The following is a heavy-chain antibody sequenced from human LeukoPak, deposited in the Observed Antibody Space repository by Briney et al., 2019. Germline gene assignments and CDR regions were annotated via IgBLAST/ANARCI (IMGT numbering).Heavy chain of an antibody. CDR1: GFTFDDYA. CDR3: ARSLPHYFDY. V-gene: IGHV3-43*02. J-gene: IGHJ4*02. CDR2: ISGDGGTT. Sequence: QPGGSRRLSCAASGFTFDDYAMHWVRQAPGKGLEWVSLISGDGGTTYSADSVKGRFTISRDNSKNSLYLQMNSLRTEDTALYYCARSLPHYFDYWSQGTLVTRSS.